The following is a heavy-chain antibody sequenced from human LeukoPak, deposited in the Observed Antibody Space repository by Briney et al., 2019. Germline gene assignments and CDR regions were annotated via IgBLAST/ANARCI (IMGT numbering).Heavy chain of an antibody. D-gene: IGHD4-17*01. J-gene: IGHJ4*02. CDR1: GFSLSTSGVG. V-gene: IGHV2-5*01. Sequence: KESGPTLVKPTQTLTLTCTFSGFSLSTSGVGVGWIRQPPGKALEWLALIYWNDDNRYSPSLRTRLTITKDTSKNQVVLTMTNIDPVDTATYYCAHYGDYRFMYYFDYWGQGTLVTVSS. CDR3: AHYGDYRFMYYFDY. CDR2: IYWNDDN.